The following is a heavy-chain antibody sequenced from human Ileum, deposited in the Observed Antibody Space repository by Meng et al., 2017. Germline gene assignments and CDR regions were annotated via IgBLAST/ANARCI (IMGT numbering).Heavy chain of an antibody. V-gene: IGHV4-61*08. Sequence: QVQLQGWGPGLVRPSETLSLICTVSGGSVSSAGYQWGWIRQPPGKGLEWIGYASTNYNPSLKSRVTISLDTSKNQFSLKLSSVTAADTAVYYCARDHWGSLDYWGQGILVTVSS. CDR2: AST. CDR3: ARDHWGSLDY. D-gene: IGHD7-27*01. CDR1: GGSVSSAGYQ. J-gene: IGHJ4*02.